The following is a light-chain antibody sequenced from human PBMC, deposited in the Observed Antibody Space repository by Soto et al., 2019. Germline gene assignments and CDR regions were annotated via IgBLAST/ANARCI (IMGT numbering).Light chain of an antibody. Sequence: DIQLTQSPSSLSASVGDRVSISCQASQDIRNYLNWYHQEPGKAPRLVIYDTSTLEIGVPTRFGGSGSGTEFSSTIIGPQPEDFGTYYCQQYNNVPSTFGQGTKVEIK. V-gene: IGKV1-33*01. CDR3: QQYNNVPST. CDR1: QDIRNY. J-gene: IGKJ2*01. CDR2: DTS.